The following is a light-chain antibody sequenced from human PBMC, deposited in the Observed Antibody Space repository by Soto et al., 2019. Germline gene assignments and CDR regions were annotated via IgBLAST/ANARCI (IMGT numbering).Light chain of an antibody. V-gene: IGKV1-5*03. Sequence: DIQMTQSPSTLAASVGDRVTITCRASQSISSWLAWYQQKPVKAPKLLIYKASSLESWVPSRFSGSGSGTEFNLTISSLQPDDFATYYCKQYNSYSITFGQGTRLEIK. CDR3: KQYNSYSIT. J-gene: IGKJ5*01. CDR1: QSISSW. CDR2: KAS.